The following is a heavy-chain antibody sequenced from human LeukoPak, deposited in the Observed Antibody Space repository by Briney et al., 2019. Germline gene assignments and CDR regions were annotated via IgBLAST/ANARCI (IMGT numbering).Heavy chain of an antibody. D-gene: IGHD2-2*01. CDR2: ISYDGSNK. J-gene: IGHJ3*02. Sequence: GGSLRLSCAASGFTFSSYAMHWVRQAPGKGLEWVAVISYDGSNKYYADSVKGRFTISRDNSKNTLYLQMNSLRAEDTAVYYCARDLGYCSSTSCYWVGAFDIWGQGTMVTVSS. V-gene: IGHV3-30-3*01. CDR1: GFTFSSYA. CDR3: ARDLGYCSSTSCYWVGAFDI.